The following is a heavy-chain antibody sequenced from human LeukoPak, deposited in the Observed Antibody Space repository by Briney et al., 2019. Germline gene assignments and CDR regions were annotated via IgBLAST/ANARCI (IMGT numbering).Heavy chain of an antibody. CDR1: GGSISSYY. CDR2: IYYSGST. D-gene: IGHD1-1*01. Sequence: SETLSLTCIVSGGSISSYYWSWIRQPPGKGLEWIGYIYYSGSTNYNPSLKSRVTISVDTSKNQFSLKLSSVTAADTAVYYCARDSGASTGPDHWGQGTLVTVSS. J-gene: IGHJ5*02. V-gene: IGHV4-59*01. CDR3: ARDSGASTGPDH.